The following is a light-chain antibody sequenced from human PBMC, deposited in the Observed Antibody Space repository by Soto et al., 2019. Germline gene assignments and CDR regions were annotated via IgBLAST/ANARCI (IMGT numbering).Light chain of an antibody. Sequence: EIVLTQSPGTLSLSPGQRATLSCRASQSVSSGNLAWYQQKPGQAPRLLIYGTSTRATGIPARFSGSGSGTEFTLTISSLQSEDFAIYYCQQYNNRPPETFGQGTKLE. CDR1: QSVSSGN. CDR2: GTS. CDR3: QQYNNRPPET. J-gene: IGKJ2*01. V-gene: IGKV3-15*01.